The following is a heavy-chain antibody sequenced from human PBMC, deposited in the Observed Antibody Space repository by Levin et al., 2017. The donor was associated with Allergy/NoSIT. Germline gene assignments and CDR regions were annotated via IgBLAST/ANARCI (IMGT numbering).Heavy chain of an antibody. CDR2: INGDNGDT. CDR3: ARRAEGYCTSISGPTPLDH. J-gene: IGHJ4*02. D-gene: IGHD2-2*01. CDR1: GYTFITHS. V-gene: IGHV1-3*01. Sequence: ASVKVSCTASGYTFITHSIHWVRQAPGQRLEWMGWINGDNGDTKHAQKFQGRVTITRDRSAGTAYMELSSLRSEDTAVYYCARRAEGYCTSISGPTPLDHWGQGTLVTVSS.